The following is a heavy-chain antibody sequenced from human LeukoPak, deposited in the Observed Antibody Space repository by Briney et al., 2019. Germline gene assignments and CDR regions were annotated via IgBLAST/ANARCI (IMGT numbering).Heavy chain of an antibody. CDR2: IYYSGST. V-gene: IGHV4-59*01. J-gene: IGHJ6*02. Sequence: PETLSLTCTVSGGSISSYYWSWIRQPPRKGLEWIGYIYYSGSTNYNPSLKSRVTISVDTSKNQFSLKLSSVTAADTAVYYCARVPFWYGDYQNGMDVWGQGTTVTVSS. D-gene: IGHD4-17*01. CDR1: GGSISSYY. CDR3: ARVPFWYGDYQNGMDV.